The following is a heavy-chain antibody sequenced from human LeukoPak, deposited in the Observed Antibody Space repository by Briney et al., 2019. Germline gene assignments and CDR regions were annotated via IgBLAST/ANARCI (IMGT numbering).Heavy chain of an antibody. D-gene: IGHD2-2*01. CDR1: GYTFTSYG. Sequence: ASVKVSCKASGYTFTSYGISWVRQAPGQGLEWMGWISAYNGNTNYAQKLQGRVTMTTDTSTSTAYMELRSLRSDDTAVYYCARDHCSSTSCYAPWEYYYYYGMDVWGKGTTVTVSS. CDR3: ARDHCSSTSCYAPWEYYYYYGMDV. CDR2: ISAYNGNT. V-gene: IGHV1-18*04. J-gene: IGHJ6*04.